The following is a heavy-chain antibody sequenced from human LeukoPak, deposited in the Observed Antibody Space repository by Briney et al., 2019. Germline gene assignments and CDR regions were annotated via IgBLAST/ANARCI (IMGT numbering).Heavy chain of an antibody. CDR3: ARCPRSSDAFDI. CDR1: GFTFSSYE. Sequence: PGGSLRLSCAASGFTFSSYEMNWVRQAPGKGLEWVSYISGSSTYYANSVKGRFTISRDNAKNSLYLQMNSLRAEDTAVYYCARCPRSSDAFDIWGQGTMVTVS. V-gene: IGHV3-48*03. J-gene: IGHJ3*02. CDR2: ISGSST.